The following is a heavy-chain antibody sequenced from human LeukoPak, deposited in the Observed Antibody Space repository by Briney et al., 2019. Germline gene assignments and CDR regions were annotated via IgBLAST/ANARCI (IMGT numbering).Heavy chain of an antibody. V-gene: IGHV1-46*01. J-gene: IGHJ4*02. Sequence: GASVKVSCKVSGYTLTELSIHWVRQAPGQGLEWMGIINPSGGSTSYAQKFQGRVTMTRDTSTSTVYMELSSLRSEDTAVYYCAITARLWLFDYWGQGTLVTVSS. D-gene: IGHD4/OR15-4a*01. CDR1: GYTLTELS. CDR2: INPSGGST. CDR3: AITARLWLFDY.